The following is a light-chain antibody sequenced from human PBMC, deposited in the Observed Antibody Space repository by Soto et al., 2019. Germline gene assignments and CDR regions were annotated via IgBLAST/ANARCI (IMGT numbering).Light chain of an antibody. J-gene: IGKJ4*01. V-gene: IGKV3-11*01. CDR1: QSVSSY. CDR3: QQRSDWPST. CDR2: DAS. Sequence: EIVLTQSPATLSLSPGERATLSCRASQSVSSYLAWYQQKPGQAPRLLIYDASNRATGIPARFSGSGSGTEFNLTISSLEPDDFAVYYCQQRSDWPSTFGGGTKVQIK.